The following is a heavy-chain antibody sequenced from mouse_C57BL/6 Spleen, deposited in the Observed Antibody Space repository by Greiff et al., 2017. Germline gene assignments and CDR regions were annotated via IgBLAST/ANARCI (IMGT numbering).Heavy chain of an antibody. J-gene: IGHJ3*01. D-gene: IGHD3-2*02. V-gene: IGHV1-80*01. CDR2: IYPGDGAT. CDR1: GYAFSSYW. CDR3: ARSRAQATGFAY. Sequence: VQLQQSGAELVKPGASVKISCKASGYAFSSYWMNWVKQRPGKGLEWIGQIYPGDGATNYNGKFKGKATLTADKSSSTAYMQLSSLTSEDSAVDFCARSRAQATGFAYWGQGTLVTVSA.